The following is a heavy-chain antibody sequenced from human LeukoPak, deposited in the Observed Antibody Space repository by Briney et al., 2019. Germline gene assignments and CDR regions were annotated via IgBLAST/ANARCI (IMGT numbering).Heavy chain of an antibody. J-gene: IGHJ5*02. D-gene: IGHD3-3*01. CDR2: IYPGDSDT. V-gene: IGHV5-51*01. CDR3: ARSITRIGPNWFDP. CDR1: GYRFTSYW. Sequence: GASLKISCKGSGYRFTSYWIGWVRQMPGKGLEWMGIIYPGDSDTRYSPSFQGQVTISADKSISTAYLQWSSLKASDTAMYYCARSITRIGPNWFDPWGQGTLVTVSS.